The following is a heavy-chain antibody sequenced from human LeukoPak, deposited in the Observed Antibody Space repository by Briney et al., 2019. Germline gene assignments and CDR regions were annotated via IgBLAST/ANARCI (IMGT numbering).Heavy chain of an antibody. J-gene: IGHJ3*02. CDR3: ARNQAVAANRGAFDI. CDR2: FYYSGST. Sequence: ADTLSLTCAVSGYSISSNNWWAWIRQPPGKGLEWIGLFYYSGSTYYNPYNPSLTSRVTMSVDTSKNQFSLKLDSVTEIDTAMYYCARNQAVAANRGAFDIWGQGTMVTVSS. CDR1: GYSISSNNW. V-gene: IGHV4-28*01. D-gene: IGHD6-19*01.